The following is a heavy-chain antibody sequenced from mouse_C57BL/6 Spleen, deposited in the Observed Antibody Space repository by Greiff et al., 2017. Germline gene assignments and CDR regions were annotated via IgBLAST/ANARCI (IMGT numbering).Heavy chain of an antibody. Sequence: QVQLKQPGAELVRPGSSVKLSCKASGYTFTSYWMHWVKQRPIQGLEWIGNIDPSDSETHYNQKFKDKATLTVDKSYSTAYMQLSSLTSEDSAVYYCSREDGYLRGFAYWGQGTLVTVSA. D-gene: IGHD2-3*01. CDR3: SREDGYLRGFAY. V-gene: IGHV1-52*01. CDR2: IDPSDSET. J-gene: IGHJ3*01. CDR1: GYTFTSYW.